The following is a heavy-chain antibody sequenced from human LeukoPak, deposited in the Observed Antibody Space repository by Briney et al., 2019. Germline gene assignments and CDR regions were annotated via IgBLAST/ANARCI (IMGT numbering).Heavy chain of an antibody. CDR1: GGSISSYY. Sequence: SETLSLTCTVSGGSISSYYWSWIRQPPGKGLEWIGYIYYSGSTNYNPSLKSRVTISVDTSKNQFSLKLSSVTAADTAVYYCARSVGAFGVYDYWGQGTPVTVSS. CDR3: ARSVGAFGVYDY. CDR2: IYYSGST. V-gene: IGHV4-59*01. D-gene: IGHD3-3*01. J-gene: IGHJ4*02.